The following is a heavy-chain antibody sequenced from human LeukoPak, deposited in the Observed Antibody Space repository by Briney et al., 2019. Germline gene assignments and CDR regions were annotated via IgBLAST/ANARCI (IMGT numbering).Heavy chain of an antibody. CDR3: ARDRDWNSGFDY. J-gene: IGHJ4*02. CDR1: GFTFSGYD. CDR2: ISTSSSYI. Sequence: PGGSLRLPCAASGFTFSGYDMHWVRQAPGKGLEWVSSISTSSSYIYYADSVKGRFTISRDNARNSLNLQMNSLRVEDTAVYYCARDRDWNSGFDYWGQGTLVTVSS. V-gene: IGHV3-21*01. D-gene: IGHD1-7*01.